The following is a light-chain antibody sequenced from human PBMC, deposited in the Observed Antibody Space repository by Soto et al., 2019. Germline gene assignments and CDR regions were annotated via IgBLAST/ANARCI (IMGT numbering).Light chain of an antibody. J-gene: IGKJ2*01. CDR3: HQYYRVPQT. CDR1: QSVLHSSNNKNY. V-gene: IGKV4-1*01. CDR2: WAS. Sequence: DIVMTQSPDSLAVSLGERATINCKSSQSVLHSSNNKNYLAWYQQKPGQPPRLLIYWASTRESGVPDRFSGSGSATDFTLTISRLQAEDVAVYYCHQYYRVPQTFGQGTNLDIK.